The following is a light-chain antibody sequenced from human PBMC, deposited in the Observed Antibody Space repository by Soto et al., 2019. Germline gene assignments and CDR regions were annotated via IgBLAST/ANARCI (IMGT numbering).Light chain of an antibody. V-gene: IGKV1-5*01. CDR3: QQCNAFWT. J-gene: IGKJ1*01. Sequence: DIQMTQSPSTLSASVGDRVTITCRASQNISSWLAWYQQKPGEAPKVLIYDVSSLESGVPSRFSGSGSGTELSPHISSVQPDDFASSSWQQCNAFWTCGQGTRVEIK. CDR1: QNISSW. CDR2: DVS.